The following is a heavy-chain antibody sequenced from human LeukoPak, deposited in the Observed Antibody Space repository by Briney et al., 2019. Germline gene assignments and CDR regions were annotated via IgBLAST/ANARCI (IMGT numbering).Heavy chain of an antibody. CDR2: TYPGDSDT. CDR1: GYSFTSYW. CDR3: ASSSGYYRFDY. V-gene: IGHV5-51*01. J-gene: IGHJ4*02. Sequence: GESLKISSKGSGYSFTSYWIGWVRQVPGKGLEWMGITYPGDSDTRYSPSFQGQVTISADKSISTAYLQWSSLKASDTAMYYCASSSGYYRFDYWGQGTLVTVSS. D-gene: IGHD3-22*01.